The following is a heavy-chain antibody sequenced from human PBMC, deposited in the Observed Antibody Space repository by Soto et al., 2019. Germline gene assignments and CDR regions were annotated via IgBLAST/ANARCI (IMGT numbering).Heavy chain of an antibody. CDR2: ISSGSGNI. CDR3: ARTYGTGSLNWFDP. D-gene: IGHD3-10*01. CDR1: GFIFSSYD. V-gene: IGHV3-48*04. J-gene: IGHJ5*02. Sequence: GGTLRLSCAASGFIFSSYDMNWVRQAPGKGLEWVSYISSGSGNILYADSVKGRFTISRDNAKNSLYLQMNSLRAEDTAVYYCARTYGTGSLNWFDPWGQGTLVTVSS.